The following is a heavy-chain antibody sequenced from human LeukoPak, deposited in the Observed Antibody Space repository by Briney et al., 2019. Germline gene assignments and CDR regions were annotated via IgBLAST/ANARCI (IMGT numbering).Heavy chain of an antibody. D-gene: IGHD4-17*01. Sequence: GESLKISCKGSGYSFTSYWIGWVRQMPGKGLEWMGIIYPGDSDTRYSPSFQGQVTISADKSISTAYLQWSSLKASDTAMYYCARHGFNDYGDLYYYYYMDVWGKGTTVTVSS. CDR1: GYSFTSYW. CDR3: ARHGFNDYGDLYYYYYMDV. V-gene: IGHV5-51*01. CDR2: IYPGDSDT. J-gene: IGHJ6*03.